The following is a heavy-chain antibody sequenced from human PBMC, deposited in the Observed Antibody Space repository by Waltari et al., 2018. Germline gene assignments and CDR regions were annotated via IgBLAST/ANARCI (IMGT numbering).Heavy chain of an antibody. CDR1: GFTFSSYS. CDR3: ARDLAVAGFDY. Sequence: EVQLVESGGGLVQPGGSLRLSCAASGFTFSSYSMNWVRQAPGKGREWVSDSRSRSSTIYYAESVKGRFTRSRDNAKNSRYLQMNSLRAEDTAVYYCARDLAVAGFDYWGQGTLVTVSS. J-gene: IGHJ4*02. D-gene: IGHD6-19*01. V-gene: IGHV3-48*01. CDR2: SRSRSSTI.